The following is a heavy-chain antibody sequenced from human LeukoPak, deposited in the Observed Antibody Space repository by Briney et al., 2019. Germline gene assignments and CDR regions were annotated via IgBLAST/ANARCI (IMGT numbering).Heavy chain of an antibody. D-gene: IGHD6-19*01. CDR1: GFTFSSYS. CDR2: ISSSSSYI. Sequence: GGSLRLSCGASGFTFSSYSMNWVRQAPGKGLEWVSSISSSSSYIYYADSVKGRFTISRDNSKNTLYLQMNSLRAEDTAVYYCARGYSSGWTKSYYYYYYMDVWGKGTTVTVSS. J-gene: IGHJ6*03. CDR3: ARGYSSGWTKSYYYYYYMDV. V-gene: IGHV3-21*01.